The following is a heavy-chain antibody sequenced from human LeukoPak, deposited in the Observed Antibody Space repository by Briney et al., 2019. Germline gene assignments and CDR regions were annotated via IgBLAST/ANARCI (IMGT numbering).Heavy chain of an antibody. D-gene: IGHD4-17*01. CDR1: GFTFSSYW. CDR2: ISSDGSTT. J-gene: IGHJ4*02. CDR3: ATLQWTVTTWY. Sequence: GGSLRLPCAASGFTFSSYWMHWVRRAPGKGLVWVSRISSDGSTTIYADSVKGRFTISRDNAKNTLYLQMNSLRAEDTAVYYCATLQWTVTTWYWGQGTLVTVSS. V-gene: IGHV3-74*01.